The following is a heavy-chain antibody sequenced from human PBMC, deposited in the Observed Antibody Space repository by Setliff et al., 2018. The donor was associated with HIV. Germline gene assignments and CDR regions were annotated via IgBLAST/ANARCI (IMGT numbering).Heavy chain of an antibody. D-gene: IGHD3-16*01. V-gene: IGHV1-69*10. CDR3: AKDRGRGNWLDP. CDR1: GGRFRTYA. J-gene: IGHJ5*02. Sequence: SVKVSCKASGGRFRTYAISWVRQAPGQGLEWMGGIIPMLGTANYARDFQGKVTITADKSTSTAYMELTSLKFEDTAVYYCAKDRGRGNWLDPWGQGTLVTVSS. CDR2: IIPMLGTA.